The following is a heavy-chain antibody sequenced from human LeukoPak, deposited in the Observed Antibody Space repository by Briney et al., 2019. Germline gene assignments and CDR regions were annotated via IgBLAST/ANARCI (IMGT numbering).Heavy chain of an antibody. CDR1: GASTSSSY. D-gene: IGHD3/OR15-3a*01. V-gene: IGHV4-59*01. Sequence: SETLSLTCTVSGASTSSSYWSWIRQPPGKGLEWIGYIYYSGSTNYNPSLKSRVTISVDTSKNQFSLKLSSVTAADTAVYYCARGGRTVLDYWGQGTLVTVSS. CDR2: IYYSGST. CDR3: ARGGRTVLDY. J-gene: IGHJ4*02.